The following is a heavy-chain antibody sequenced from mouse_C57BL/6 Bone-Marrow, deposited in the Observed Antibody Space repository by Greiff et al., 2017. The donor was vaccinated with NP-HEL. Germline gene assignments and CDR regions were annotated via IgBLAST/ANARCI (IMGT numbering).Heavy chain of an antibody. D-gene: IGHD1-1*01. V-gene: IGHV1-81*01. CDR2: IYPRSGNT. CDR1: GYTFTSYG. Sequence: VQLKESGAELARPGASVKLSCKASGYTFTSYGISWVKQRTGQGLEWIGEIYPRSGNTYYNEKFKGKATLTADKSSSTAYMELRSLTSEDSAVYFCARITTVVGDFDYWGQGTTLTVSS. CDR3: ARITTVVGDFDY. J-gene: IGHJ2*01.